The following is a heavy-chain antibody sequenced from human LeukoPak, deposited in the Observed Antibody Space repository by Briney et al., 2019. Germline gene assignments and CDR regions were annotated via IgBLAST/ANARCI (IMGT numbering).Heavy chain of an antibody. D-gene: IGHD2-2*01. CDR1: GGSISSGGYY. V-gene: IGHV4-61*02. J-gene: IGHJ5*02. CDR2: IYTSGST. CDR3: ARDLFPYQLSYNWFDP. Sequence: PSETLSLTCTVSGGSISSGGYYWSWIRQPAGKGLEWIGRIYTSGSTNYNPSLKSRVTMSVDTSKNQFSLKLSSVTAADTAVYYCARDLFPYQLSYNWFDPWGQGTLVTVSS.